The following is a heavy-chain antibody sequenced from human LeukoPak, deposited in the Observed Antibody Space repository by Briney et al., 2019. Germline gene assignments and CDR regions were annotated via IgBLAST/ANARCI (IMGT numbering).Heavy chain of an antibody. J-gene: IGHJ4*02. CDR3: VRWAGQKLDY. Sequence: PGGSLRLSCAASGFTFSNYAVSWVRQAPGKGLEWVSGISGSGGTTYYADSVKGRFTISRDNSKTTLYLQMYTLRAEDTAVYYCVRWAGQKLDYWGQGTLVTVSS. D-gene: IGHD6-19*01. CDR1: GFTFSNYA. CDR2: ISGSGGTT. V-gene: IGHV3-23*01.